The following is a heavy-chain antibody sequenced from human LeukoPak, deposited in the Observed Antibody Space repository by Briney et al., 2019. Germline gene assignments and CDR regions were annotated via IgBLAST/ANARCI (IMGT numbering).Heavy chain of an antibody. CDR1: GGSISSYY. CDR2: INHSGST. D-gene: IGHD3-22*01. CDR3: ARLYYVHRRVYYYYMDV. J-gene: IGHJ6*03. Sequence: SETLSLTCTVSGGSISSYYWSWIRQPPGKGLEWIGEINHSGSTNYNPSLKSRVTISVDTSKNQFSLKLSSVTAADTAVYYCARLYYVHRRVYYYYMDVWGKGTTVTISS. V-gene: IGHV4-34*01.